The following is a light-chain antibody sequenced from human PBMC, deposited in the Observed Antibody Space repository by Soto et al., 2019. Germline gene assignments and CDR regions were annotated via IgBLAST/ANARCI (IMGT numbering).Light chain of an antibody. CDR1: QSISSN. V-gene: IGKV3-15*01. CDR2: GAS. CDR3: QQYNTSRPIT. J-gene: IGKJ5*01. Sequence: EIVMTQSPATLSVSPGERATISCRASQSISSNLGWYQQRPGQAPRLLIYGASTRATGIPARISGSGSGTDFTLTISSLQSEDFSVYYCQQYNTSRPITFGQGTHLEIK.